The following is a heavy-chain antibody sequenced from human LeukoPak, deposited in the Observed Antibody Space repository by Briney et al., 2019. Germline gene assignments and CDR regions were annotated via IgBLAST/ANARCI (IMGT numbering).Heavy chain of an antibody. CDR1: GFTVRSNY. CDR2: IYSGGSA. J-gene: IGHJ4*02. V-gene: IGHV3-66*01. Sequence: GGSLRLSCAASGFTVRSNYMTWVRQAPGKGLEWVSLIYSGGSAYYADSVKGRFTISRDNSKNTLYLQMNSLRAEDTAVYYCARVPDATYFDYWGQGTLVTVPS. CDR3: ARVPDATYFDY.